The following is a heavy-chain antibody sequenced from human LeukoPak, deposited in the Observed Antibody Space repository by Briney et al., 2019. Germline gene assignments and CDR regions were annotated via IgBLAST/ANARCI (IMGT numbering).Heavy chain of an antibody. CDR3: ARDQYDTWSRRGNFDS. CDR1: GFTFSTYS. D-gene: IGHD3-3*01. CDR2: ISSSSSTI. J-gene: IGHJ4*02. Sequence: GGSLRLSCAASGFTFSTYSMNWVRQAPGKGLEWVSYISSSSSTIYYADSVKGRFTISRDNTKNSLYLQMNSLRAEDTAVFYCARDQYDTWSRRGNFDSWGQGTLVIVSS. V-gene: IGHV3-48*04.